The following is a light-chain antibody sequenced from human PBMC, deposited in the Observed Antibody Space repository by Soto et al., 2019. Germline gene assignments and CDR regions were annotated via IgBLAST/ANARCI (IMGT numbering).Light chain of an antibody. CDR2: LDT. CDR3: QAWDDTTGVV. J-gene: IGLJ2*01. V-gene: IGLV3-1*01. CDR1: DLGNRY. Sequence: SYELTQPPSVSVSPGQTAGITCSGGDLGNRYACWYQQKPGQSPVLVIYLDTKRPSGIPERFSGSNSGNTATLTISGTQAVDEADYYCQAWDDTTGVVFGGGTKLTVL.